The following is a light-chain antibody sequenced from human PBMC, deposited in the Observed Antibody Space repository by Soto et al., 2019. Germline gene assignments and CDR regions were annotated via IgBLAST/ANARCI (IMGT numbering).Light chain of an antibody. CDR3: QQSYNTPLT. CDR1: QSINSY. CDR2: AAS. Sequence: DIQMTQSPSSLSASVGDRVTITCRASQSINSYLHWYQQKPGKAPKLLIYAASSLQSGVPSTFSGSGSGTDFTLTISSLQPEDFATYYCQQSYNTPLTFGQGTKLEIK. V-gene: IGKV1-39*01. J-gene: IGKJ2*01.